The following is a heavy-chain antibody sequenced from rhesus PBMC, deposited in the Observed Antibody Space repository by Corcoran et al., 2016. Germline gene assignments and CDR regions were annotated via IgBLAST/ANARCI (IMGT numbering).Heavy chain of an antibody. CDR2: VDPEDGEA. V-gene: IGHV1-111*01. CDR1: GYTFTDYY. CDR3: ATGLVAANFDY. J-gene: IGHJ4*01. Sequence: EVQLVQSGAEVKKPGASVKISCKASGYTFTDYYLHWGRQAPGKGLEWMGRVDPEDGEADYAQKFQDRVTITRDTSTDTAYMELSSLRSEDTAVYYCATGLVAANFDYWGQGVLVTVSS. D-gene: IGHD4-29*01.